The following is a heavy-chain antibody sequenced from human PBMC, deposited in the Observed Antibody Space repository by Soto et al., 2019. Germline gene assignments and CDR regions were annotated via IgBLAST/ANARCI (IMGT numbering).Heavy chain of an antibody. V-gene: IGHV4-59*01. CDR2: IYYTGST. CDR1: SGSISTYY. CDR3: AKDHRYQLPYYFDY. D-gene: IGHD2-2*01. J-gene: IGHJ4*02. Sequence: SETLSLTCTVSSGSISTYYWSWIRQPPGKGLEWIGYIYYTGSTNYNPSLKTRVAISMDTSKNQFSLNLSSVTAADTAVYYCAKDHRYQLPYYFDYWGQGTLVTVSS.